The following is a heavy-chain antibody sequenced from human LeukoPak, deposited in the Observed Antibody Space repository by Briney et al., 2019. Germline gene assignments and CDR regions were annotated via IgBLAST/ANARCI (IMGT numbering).Heavy chain of an antibody. CDR2: INPNSGGT. J-gene: IGHJ6*03. D-gene: IGHD3-10*01. CDR3: ATRNHYYGSGSYSYYYYYMDV. CDR1: GYTFTGYY. Sequence: ASVKVSCKASGYTFTGYYMHWVRQAPGQGLEWMGWINPNSGGTNYAQKFQGRVTMTRDTSISTAYMELSRLRSDDTAVYYCATRNHYYGSGSYSYYYYYMDVWGKGTTVTVSS. V-gene: IGHV1-2*02.